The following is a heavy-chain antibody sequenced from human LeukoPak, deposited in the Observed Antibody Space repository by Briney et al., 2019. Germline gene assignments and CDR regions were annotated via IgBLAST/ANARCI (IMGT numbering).Heavy chain of an antibody. CDR2: TYSGGST. CDR3: ARESSGYFDY. V-gene: IGHV3-53*01. CDR1: GFTVSSND. D-gene: IGHD3-22*01. Sequence: GGSLRLSCAASGFTVSSNDMSWVRQAPGKGLEWVSITYSGGSTYYADSVKGRFTISRDNSKNTLYLQMNSLRAEDTAVYYCARESSGYFDYWGQGTLVTVSS. J-gene: IGHJ4*02.